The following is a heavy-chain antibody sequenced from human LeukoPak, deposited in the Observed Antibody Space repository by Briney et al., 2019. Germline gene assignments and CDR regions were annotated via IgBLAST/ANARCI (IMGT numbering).Heavy chain of an antibody. CDR1: GFTLSSYS. D-gene: IGHD6-13*01. CDR3: ARKSVAAAGAYYYYYYMDV. Sequence: PGGSLRLSCAASGFTLSSYSMNWIRQPPGKGLEWIGEINHSGSTNYNPSLKSRVTISVDTSKNQFSLKLSSVTAADTAVYYCARKSVAAAGAYYYYYYMDVWGKGTTVTISS. V-gene: IGHV4-34*01. CDR2: INHSGST. J-gene: IGHJ6*03.